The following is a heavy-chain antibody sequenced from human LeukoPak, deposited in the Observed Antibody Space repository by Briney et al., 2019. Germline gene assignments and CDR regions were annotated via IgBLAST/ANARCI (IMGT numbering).Heavy chain of an antibody. V-gene: IGHV3-23*01. J-gene: IGHJ4*02. Sequence: PGGSLRLSCAASGFTFSSYWMNWVRQAPGKGLEWVSSISGGGESTYYADSVKGRFTVSRDNSKNTLYLQMNGLRAEDTAVYFCAKQSAGSAAWYSLHYDFWGQGTLVTVSS. CDR2: ISGGGEST. CDR3: AKQSAGSAAWYSLHYDF. D-gene: IGHD6-13*01. CDR1: GFTFSSYW.